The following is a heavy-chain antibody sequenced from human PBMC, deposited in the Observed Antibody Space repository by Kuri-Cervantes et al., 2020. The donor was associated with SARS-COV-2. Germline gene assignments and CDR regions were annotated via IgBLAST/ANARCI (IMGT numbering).Heavy chain of an antibody. CDR2: ISSSSSYI. D-gene: IGHD3-10*01. J-gene: IGHJ6*02. Sequence: GGCLRLSCTASGFTFSSYSMNWVRQAPGKGLEWVSSISSSSSYIYYADSVKGRFTISRDNAKNSLYLQMNSLRAEDTAVYYCARSLYYYGSGTTLGGDVWGQGTTVTVSS. V-gene: IGHV3-21*01. CDR1: GFTFSSYS. CDR3: ARSLYYYGSGTTLGGDV.